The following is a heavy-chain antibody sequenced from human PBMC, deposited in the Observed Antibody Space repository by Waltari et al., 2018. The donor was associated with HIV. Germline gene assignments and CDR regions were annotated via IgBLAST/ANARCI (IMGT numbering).Heavy chain of an antibody. CDR2: ISYSGGST. V-gene: IGHV3-23*01. Sequence: SGFTFSTYAMSWVRQAPGKGLEWVSGISYSGGSTYYADSVKGRFTISRDNSKNTLYLQMNSLRAEDTAVYYCAKITSTSWYYYGMDVWGQGTTVTVSS. D-gene: IGHD2-2*01. J-gene: IGHJ6*02. CDR3: AKITSTSWYYYGMDV. CDR1: GFTFSTYA.